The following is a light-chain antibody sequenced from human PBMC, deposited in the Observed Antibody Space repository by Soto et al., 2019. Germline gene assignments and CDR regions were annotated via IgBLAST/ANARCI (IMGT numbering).Light chain of an antibody. Sequence: QSVLTQPPSASGTPGQRVTISCSGSSSNIGSNAVNWYQQLPGTAPKLLIYTFAQRPSGVPDRFSGSKSGTSASPAISGLQSEDEADYYCASWDVSLNAWVFGGGTKLTVL. CDR2: TFA. J-gene: IGLJ3*02. CDR1: SSNIGSNA. V-gene: IGLV1-44*01. CDR3: ASWDVSLNAWV.